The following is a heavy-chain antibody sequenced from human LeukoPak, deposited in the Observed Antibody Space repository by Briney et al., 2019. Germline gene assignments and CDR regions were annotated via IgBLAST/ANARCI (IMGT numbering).Heavy chain of an antibody. V-gene: IGHV3-7*03. CDR3: ATLGGDY. Sequence: GGSLRLSCAACGFTFTSYWMTWVRQAPGKGLVWVANKKQDGSEKYYVDSEKGRFTISRDNAKNSLYLQMNSLRAKDTAVYYCATLGGDYWGQGTLVTVSS. CDR2: KKQDGSEK. CDR1: GFTFTSYW. D-gene: IGHD7-27*01. J-gene: IGHJ4*02.